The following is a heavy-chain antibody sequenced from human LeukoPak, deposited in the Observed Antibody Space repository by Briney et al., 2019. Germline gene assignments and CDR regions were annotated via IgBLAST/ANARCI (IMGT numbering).Heavy chain of an antibody. V-gene: IGHV3-21*01. CDR3: ARGNYDSSGYYLLDY. CDR2: ISSSSSYI. Sequence: GGSLRLSCAASGFTFSSYSMNWVRQAPGKGLEWVSSISSSSSYIYYADSVKGRFTISRDNAKNSLYLQMNSLRAEDTAVYYCARGNYDSSGYYLLDYWGQGTLVTVSS. CDR1: GFTFSSYS. J-gene: IGHJ4*02. D-gene: IGHD3-22*01.